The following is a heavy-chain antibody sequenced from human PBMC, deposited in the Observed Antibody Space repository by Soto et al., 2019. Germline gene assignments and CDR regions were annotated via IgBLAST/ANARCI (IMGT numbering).Heavy chain of an antibody. CDR1: GYTFTSYG. V-gene: IGHV1-69*13. CDR3: AKGTGTTGSAYYYYYGMDV. CDR2: IIPIFGTA. Sequence: SVKVSCKASGYTFTSYGISWVRQAPGQGLEWMGGIIPIFGTANYAQKFQGRVTITADESTSTAYMELSSLRSEDTAVYYCAKGTGTTGSAYYYYYGMDVWGQGTTVTVSS. J-gene: IGHJ6*02. D-gene: IGHD1-7*01.